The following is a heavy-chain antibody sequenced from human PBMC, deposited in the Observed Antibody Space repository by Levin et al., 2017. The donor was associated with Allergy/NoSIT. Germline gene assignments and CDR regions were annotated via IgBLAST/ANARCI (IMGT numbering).Heavy chain of an antibody. J-gene: IGHJ4*02. CDR2: IRSNIHGGTT. Sequence: KPGGSLRLSCTVSGFTFGDYALMWFRQAPGKGLEWVSFIRSNIHGGTTEYAASVRGRFTMSRDDSKSIAYLQMNSLKTEDTAVYFCARVLVAAGPRLDFWGQGTLVTVSS. D-gene: IGHD6-13*01. CDR3: ARVLVAAGPRLDF. CDR1: GFTFGDYA. V-gene: IGHV3-49*05.